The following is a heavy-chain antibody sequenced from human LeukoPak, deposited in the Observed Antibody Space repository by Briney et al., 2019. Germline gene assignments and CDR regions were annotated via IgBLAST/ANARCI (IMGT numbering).Heavy chain of an antibody. Sequence: SETLSLTCTVSGGSISSYYWSWIRQPPGKGLEWIGYIYYSGSTNYNPSLKSRVTISVDTSKNQFSLKLSSVTAADTAVYYCARDSIVYDFWSGYQNWFDPWGQGTLVTVFS. CDR3: ARDSIVYDFWSGYQNWFDP. CDR2: IYYSGST. J-gene: IGHJ5*02. CDR1: GGSISSYY. V-gene: IGHV4-59*01. D-gene: IGHD3-3*01.